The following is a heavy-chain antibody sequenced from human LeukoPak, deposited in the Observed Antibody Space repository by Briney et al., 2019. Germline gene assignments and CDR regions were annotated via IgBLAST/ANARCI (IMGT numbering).Heavy chain of an antibody. V-gene: IGHV1-3*01. D-gene: IGHD2-2*01. CDR2: INAGNGNI. CDR3: ARGYCSSTSCYMDV. J-gene: IGHJ6*02. CDR1: GHTSTTYA. Sequence: ASVTVSFTASGHTSTTYAIHWVRQAPGQGLEWMGWINAGNGNIKYLQKFQGRVTITGDTSASTAYMELSSLRSEDTAVYYCARGYCSSTSCYMDVWGQGTTVT.